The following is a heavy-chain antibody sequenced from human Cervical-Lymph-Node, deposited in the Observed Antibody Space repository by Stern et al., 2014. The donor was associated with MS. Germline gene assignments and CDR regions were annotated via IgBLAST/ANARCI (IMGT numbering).Heavy chain of an antibody. CDR3: ARGAGDNWFDP. J-gene: IGHJ5*02. D-gene: IGHD3-10*01. CDR1: GG. CDR2: ILGPEGTA. Sequence: VQLVESGADVKKPGSSVRVSCKAYGGISWLRQAPGQGLEWMGGILGPEGTAPYTQRFQGRLTITADKSTNTTYMELSSLRSDDTAIYYCARGAGDNWFDPWGQGTLVSVSS. V-gene: IGHV1-69*06.